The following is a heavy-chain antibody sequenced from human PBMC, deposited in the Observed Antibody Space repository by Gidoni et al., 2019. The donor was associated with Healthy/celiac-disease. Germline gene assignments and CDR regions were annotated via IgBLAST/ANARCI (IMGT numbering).Heavy chain of an antibody. CDR3: ARGAYGSGVYYYGMDV. CDR2: LSYDGSNK. J-gene: IGHJ6*02. D-gene: IGHD3-10*01. CDR1: GFTFSSYA. Sequence: QVQLVESGGGVVQPGRSLRLSCAASGFTFSSYAMPWVRQAPGKGLEWVAVLSYDGSNKYYADSVKGRFTISRDNSKNTLYLQMNSLRAEDTAVYYCARGAYGSGVYYYGMDVWGQGTTVTVSS. V-gene: IGHV3-30-3*01.